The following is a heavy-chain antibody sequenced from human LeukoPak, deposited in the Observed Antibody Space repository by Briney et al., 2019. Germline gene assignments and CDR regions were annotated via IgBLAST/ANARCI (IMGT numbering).Heavy chain of an antibody. CDR1: GFTFSDYA. J-gene: IGHJ4*02. D-gene: IGHD2-8*01. V-gene: IGHV3-23*01. CDR3: VRGGFNGD. Sequence: AGGSLRLSCAASGFTFSDYAMSWVRQAPGKGLEWVSGISGSGGRTYYADSVKGRFTISRDNSKNTLYLQMNSLRDEDSAVYYCVRGGFNGDWGQGTLVTVSS. CDR2: ISGSGGRT.